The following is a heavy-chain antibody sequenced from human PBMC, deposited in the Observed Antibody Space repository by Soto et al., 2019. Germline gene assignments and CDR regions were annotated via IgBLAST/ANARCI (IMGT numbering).Heavy chain of an antibody. CDR1: GFTFSSYA. Sequence: EVQLLESGGGLVQPGGSLRLSCAASGFTFSSYAMSWVRQAPGKGLEWVSGITDGGGSTFYADSLQGRFTISRDNSKNSLYLQMSSLTAEDTAIYYCAKVGLFRNGYMGVVRGDYWCQGTLVTVSA. V-gene: IGHV3-23*01. CDR3: AKVGLFRNGYMGVVRGDY. D-gene: IGHD6-13*01. J-gene: IGHJ4*02. CDR2: ITDGGGST.